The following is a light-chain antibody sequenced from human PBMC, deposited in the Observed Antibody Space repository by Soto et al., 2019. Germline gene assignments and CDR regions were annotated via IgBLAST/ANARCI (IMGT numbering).Light chain of an antibody. J-gene: IGKJ5*01. V-gene: IGKV3-11*02. Sequence: ALSCGSSRNVDDSHLAWYQLRPGQVPRILIYDASTRATGIPARFSCCGSGRDISLRIRVLKPEDFAVYYCQRSPMSCNTCGQGTQLDIK. CDR2: DAS. CDR3: QRSPMSCNT. CDR1: RNVDDSH.